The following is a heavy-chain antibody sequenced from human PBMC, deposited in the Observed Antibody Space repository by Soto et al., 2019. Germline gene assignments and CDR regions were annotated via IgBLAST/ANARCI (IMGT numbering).Heavy chain of an antibody. Sequence: QAQLVQSGAEVKKPGTSLRVSCKASGYTLTGYYLHWVRQAPGQGLEWMGWLNPDSGEAIYAQRFEGRVSMTRDTTISTAYMDVKRLGSDDTAVYYCARGGYCDSGIYKGDLDVWGQGTLVTVSS. CDR3: ARGGYCDSGIYKGDLDV. V-gene: IGHV1-2*02. CDR1: GYTLTGYY. D-gene: IGHD5-12*01. J-gene: IGHJ3*01. CDR2: LNPDSGEA.